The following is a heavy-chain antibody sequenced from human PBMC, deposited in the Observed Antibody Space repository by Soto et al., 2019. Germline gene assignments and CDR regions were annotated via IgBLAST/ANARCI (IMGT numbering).Heavy chain of an antibody. Sequence: QVQLQQWGAGLLKPSETLSLTCAVYGGSFSGYYWSWIRQPPGKGLEWIGEINHSGSTNYNPSLKSRVTISVDTSKNQCSLKLSSVTAADTAVYYCARSRVAGYCSSTSCSKGVWFDPWGQGTLVTVSS. V-gene: IGHV4-34*01. CDR1: GGSFSGYY. J-gene: IGHJ5*02. CDR2: INHSGST. D-gene: IGHD2-2*03. CDR3: ARSRVAGYCSSTSCSKGVWFDP.